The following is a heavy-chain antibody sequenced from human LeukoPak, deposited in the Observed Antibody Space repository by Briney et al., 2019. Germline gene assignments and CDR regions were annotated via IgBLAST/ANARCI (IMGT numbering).Heavy chain of an antibody. J-gene: IGHJ4*02. V-gene: IGHV3-23*01. Sequence: PGGSLRLSCAASGFIFSSYAMNWVRQAPGKGLEWVSSISGSGSYIHYADSMKGRFTISRDNSKNTLFLQMNSLRAEDTAVFYCAKRSGYTTGWFFDFWGQGTLVTVSS. CDR1: GFIFSSYA. D-gene: IGHD6-19*01. CDR2: ISGSGSYI. CDR3: AKRSGYTTGWFFDF.